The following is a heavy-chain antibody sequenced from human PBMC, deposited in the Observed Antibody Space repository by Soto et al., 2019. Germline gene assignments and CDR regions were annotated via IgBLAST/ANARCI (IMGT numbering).Heavy chain of an antibody. Sequence: SDTLSLTCTVSGVSITRSSSYWGWISQPPGKGLEWIGSIYYSGSTYYNPSLKSRVTISVDTSKNQFSLKLNSVTAADTAVYYCARHDYGGGNYWGQGTLVTVS. J-gene: IGHJ4*02. CDR2: IYYSGST. V-gene: IGHV4-39*01. D-gene: IGHD4-17*01. CDR3: ARHDYGGGNY. CDR1: GVSITRSSSY.